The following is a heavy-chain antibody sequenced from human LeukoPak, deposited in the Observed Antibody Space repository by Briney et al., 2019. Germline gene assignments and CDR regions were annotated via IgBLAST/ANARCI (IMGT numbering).Heavy chain of an antibody. D-gene: IGHD1-14*01. CDR1: GFTFSSYT. CDR2: IRADGSDE. Sequence: PGRSLRLSCAASGFTFSSYTMHWVRQAPGKGLEWLALIRADGSDEYYPDSVKGRFTISRDNSKNTLYLQMDSLRVEDTAVYYCDRDNWHLPDLFDYWGQGTLVIVSS. CDR3: DRDNWHLPDLFDY. J-gene: IGHJ4*02. V-gene: IGHV3-30-3*01.